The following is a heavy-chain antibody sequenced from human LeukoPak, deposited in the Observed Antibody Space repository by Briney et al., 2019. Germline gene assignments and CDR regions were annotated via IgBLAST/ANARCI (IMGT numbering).Heavy chain of an antibody. V-gene: IGHV4-4*07. J-gene: IGHJ4*02. D-gene: IGHD1-1*01. Sequence: PSETLSLTCTVCGGSISDYYWSWIRQPVGKGLEWIGRIHTSGSTNYNPSLKSRVTMSVDTSKNQFSLNLSSVTAADTAVYYCATELEPGPLWGQGTLVTVSS. CDR2: IHTSGST. CDR1: GGSISDYY. CDR3: ATELEPGPL.